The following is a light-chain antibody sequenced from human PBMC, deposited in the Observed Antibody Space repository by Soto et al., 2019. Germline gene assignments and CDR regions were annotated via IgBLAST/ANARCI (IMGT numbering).Light chain of an antibody. J-gene: IGLJ2*01. CDR1: SSNIGRNY. CDR2: RNN. V-gene: IGLV1-47*01. Sequence: QSVLTQPPSASGTPGQRVTISCSGSSSNIGRNYVYWYQQLPCTAPKLLIFRNNQRPSGVPDRFSGSKSGTSASLAISGLRSEDEADYYCAAWDDSLSGVVFGGGTKLTVL. CDR3: AAWDDSLSGVV.